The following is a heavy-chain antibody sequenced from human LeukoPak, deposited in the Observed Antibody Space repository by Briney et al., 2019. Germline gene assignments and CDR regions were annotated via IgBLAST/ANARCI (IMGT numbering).Heavy chain of an antibody. Sequence: GASVKVSCKASGYTFTNYGISWVRQAPGQGLQWMGWISTYNTNTNYAQKLQGRVTMTTDTSTSTAYMELRSLRSDDTAVYYCARDESSGSYGPNLDYWGQGTLVTVSS. CDR2: ISTYNTNT. CDR3: ARDESSGSYGPNLDY. D-gene: IGHD1-26*01. J-gene: IGHJ4*02. V-gene: IGHV1-18*01. CDR1: GYTFTNYG.